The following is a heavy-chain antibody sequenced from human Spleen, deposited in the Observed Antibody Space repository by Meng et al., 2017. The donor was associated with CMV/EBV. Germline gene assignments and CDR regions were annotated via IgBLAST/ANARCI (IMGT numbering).Heavy chain of an antibody. CDR3: ARHPTNYIGITMLRAPYYFDY. J-gene: IGHJ4*02. V-gene: IGHV5-51*01. Sequence: YWIGWVRQMPGKGLEWMGTIYPGDSDTRYSPSFQGQVTISADKSISTAYLQWSSLKASDTAMYYCARHPTNYIGITMLRAPYYFDYWGQGTLVTVSS. CDR2: IYPGDSDT. CDR1: YW. D-gene: IGHD3-10*01.